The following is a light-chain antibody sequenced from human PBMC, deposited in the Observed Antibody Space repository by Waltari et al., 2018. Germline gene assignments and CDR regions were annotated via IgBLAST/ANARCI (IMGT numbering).Light chain of an antibody. Sequence: EIVLTQSPGTLSLSPGERATLSCRASQSVSSGYLAWYQQKPGQAPRRRIYGASSRATGIPDRFSGSGSGTDFTLTISRLEPEDFAVYYCQQYGSSSYTFGQGTKLEIK. CDR3: QQYGSSSYT. V-gene: IGKV3-20*01. J-gene: IGKJ2*01. CDR2: GAS. CDR1: QSVSSGY.